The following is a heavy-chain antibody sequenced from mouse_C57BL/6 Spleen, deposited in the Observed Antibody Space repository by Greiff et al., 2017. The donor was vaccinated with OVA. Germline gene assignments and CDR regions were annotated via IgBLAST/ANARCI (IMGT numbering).Heavy chain of an antibody. CDR3: TTRGTGNFDY. J-gene: IGHJ2*01. CDR2: IDPENGDT. D-gene: IGHD4-1*01. Sequence: EVQLHQSGAELVRPGASVKLSCTASGFNIKDDYMHWVKQRPEQGLEWIGWIDPENGDTEYASKFQGKATITADTSSNTAYLQLSSLTSEDTAVDYCTTRGTGNFDYGGQGTTLTVSS. CDR1: GFNIKDDY. V-gene: IGHV14-4*01.